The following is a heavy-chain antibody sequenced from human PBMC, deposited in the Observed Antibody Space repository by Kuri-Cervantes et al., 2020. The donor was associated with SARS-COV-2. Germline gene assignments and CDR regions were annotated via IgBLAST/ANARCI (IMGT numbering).Heavy chain of an antibody. CDR3: AREGSSSANYYYYYMDV. V-gene: IGHV4-38-2*01. D-gene: IGHD6-6*01. J-gene: IGHJ6*03. Sequence: ESLKISCAVSGYSISSGYYWGWIRQPPGKGLEWIGSIYHSGSTYYNPSLKSRVTISVDTSKNQFSLKLSSVTAADTAVYYCAREGSSSANYYYYYMDVWGKGTTVTVSS. CDR2: IYHSGST. CDR1: GYSISSGYY.